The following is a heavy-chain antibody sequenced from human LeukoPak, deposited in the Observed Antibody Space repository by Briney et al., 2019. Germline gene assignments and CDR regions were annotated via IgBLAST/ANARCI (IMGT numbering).Heavy chain of an antibody. CDR3: AKFPTYYYDSSGYSYFDY. Sequence: PGGSLRLSCAAPGFTFSSYAMSWVRQAPGKGLEWVSAISGSGGSTYYADSVKGRFTIPRDNSKNTLYLQMNSLRAEDTAVYYCAKFPTYYYDSSGYSYFDYWGQGTLVTVSS. CDR2: ISGSGGST. J-gene: IGHJ4*02. V-gene: IGHV3-23*01. CDR1: GFTFSSYA. D-gene: IGHD3-22*01.